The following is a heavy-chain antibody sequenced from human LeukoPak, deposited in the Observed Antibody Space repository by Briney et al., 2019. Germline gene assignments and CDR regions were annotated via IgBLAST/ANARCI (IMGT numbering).Heavy chain of an antibody. V-gene: IGHV3-53*01. J-gene: IGHJ4*02. D-gene: IGHD3-10*01. CDR2: IYSGGST. Sequence: GGSLRLSCAASGFTVSSNYMSWVRQAPGKGLEWVSVIYSGGSTYYADSVKGRFTISGDNSKNTLYLQMNSLRAEDTAVYYCAREGGSGSYSGPTIFDYWGQGTLVTVSS. CDR1: GFTVSSNY. CDR3: AREGGSGSYSGPTIFDY.